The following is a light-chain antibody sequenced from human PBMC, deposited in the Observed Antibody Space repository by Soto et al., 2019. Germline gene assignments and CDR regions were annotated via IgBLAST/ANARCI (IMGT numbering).Light chain of an antibody. CDR3: QQYGSSGT. J-gene: IGKJ1*01. V-gene: IGKV3-20*01. CDR1: QSVSNNY. CDR2: GAS. Sequence: EIVLTQSPGTLSLSPGERATLSCRASQSVSNNYLAWYQQKPGQAPRLLIYGASNRATGIQDRFSGSGSGTDFTLTISRLQPGEFAVYYCQQYGSSGTFGQGTNVEIK.